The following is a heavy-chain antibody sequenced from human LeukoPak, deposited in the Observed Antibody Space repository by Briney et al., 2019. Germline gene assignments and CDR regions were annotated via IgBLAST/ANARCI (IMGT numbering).Heavy chain of an antibody. D-gene: IGHD4-17*01. CDR1: GGTFSSYA. CDR3: ARGDTVTSIFSDWFDP. V-gene: IGHV1-69*05. CDR2: IIPIFGTA. Sequence: ASVKVSCKASGGTFSSYAFNWVRQAPGQGLEWMGGIIPIFGTAKYAQKFQGRVTITTDESTSTAYMELSSLRSEDTAVYYCARGDTVTSIFSDWFDPWGQGTLVTVSS. J-gene: IGHJ5*02.